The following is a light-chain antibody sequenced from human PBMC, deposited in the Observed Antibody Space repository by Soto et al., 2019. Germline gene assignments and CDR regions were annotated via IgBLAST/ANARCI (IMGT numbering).Light chain of an antibody. V-gene: IGLV2-14*03. Sequence: QSVLTQPASVSGSPGQSISIACKGTSSDIGPYKYVSWYQQHPGKAPKLLIYEVSSRPPGISDRFSGSKSGNTASLTISGLQAEDEADYYCSSYRDVSTKVLGAGTKVTVL. CDR3: SSYRDVSTKV. J-gene: IGLJ1*01. CDR2: EVS. CDR1: SSDIGPYKY.